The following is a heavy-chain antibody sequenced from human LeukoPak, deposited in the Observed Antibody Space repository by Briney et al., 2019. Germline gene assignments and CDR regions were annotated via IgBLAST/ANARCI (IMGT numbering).Heavy chain of an antibody. D-gene: IGHD3-22*01. V-gene: IGHV3-11*04. CDR3: ARDRHKYNYDSGGYPPY. Sequence: GGSLRLSCAASGFSFSDYYMIWIRQAPGKGLEWVSYISRSGSTIYYADSVKGRFTISRDNAKNSLYLQMNTLRAEDTAVYYCARDRHKYNYDSGGYPPYWGQGTLVTVSS. J-gene: IGHJ4*02. CDR2: ISRSGSTI. CDR1: GFSFSDYY.